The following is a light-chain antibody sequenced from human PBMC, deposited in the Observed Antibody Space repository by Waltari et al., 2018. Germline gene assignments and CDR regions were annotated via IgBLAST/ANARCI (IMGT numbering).Light chain of an antibody. CDR1: SSDVGGYNY. CDR2: EVS. J-gene: IGLJ2*01. Sequence: QPALTQPASVSGSPGLSITISCTGTSSDVGGYNYVSWYQQHPGKAPKLMIYEVSNRPSGVSNRFSGSKSGNTASLTISGLQAEDEADYYCSSYTSSSIVVFGGGTKLTVL. CDR3: SSYTSSSIVV. V-gene: IGLV2-14*01.